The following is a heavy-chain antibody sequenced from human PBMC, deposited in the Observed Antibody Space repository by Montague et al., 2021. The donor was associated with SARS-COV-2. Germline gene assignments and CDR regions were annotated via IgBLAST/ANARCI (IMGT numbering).Heavy chain of an antibody. CDR3: ARSSGWMGNAFDI. J-gene: IGHJ3*02. V-gene: IGHV4-59*01. CDR2: IYYSGST. Sequence: SETLSLTCTVSGGSISSYYWSWIRQPPGKGLEWIGYIYYSGSTNYNPSXKSRVTISVDTSKNQFSLKLSSVTAADTAVYYCARSSGWMGNAFDIWGQGTMVTVSS. CDR1: GGSISSYY. D-gene: IGHD6-19*01.